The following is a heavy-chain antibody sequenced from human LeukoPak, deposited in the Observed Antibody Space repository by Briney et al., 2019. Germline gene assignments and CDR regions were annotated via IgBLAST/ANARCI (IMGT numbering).Heavy chain of an antibody. Sequence: PSETLSLTCTVSGGSISSYYWSWIRQPTGKGLEWIGRIYTSGSTNYNPSLRSRVTMSVDTSKNQFSLKLSSVTAADTAVYYCARDTNDYGDLYYFDYWGQGTLVTVSS. J-gene: IGHJ4*02. CDR1: GGSISSYY. CDR2: IYTSGST. D-gene: IGHD4-17*01. CDR3: ARDTNDYGDLYYFDY. V-gene: IGHV4-4*07.